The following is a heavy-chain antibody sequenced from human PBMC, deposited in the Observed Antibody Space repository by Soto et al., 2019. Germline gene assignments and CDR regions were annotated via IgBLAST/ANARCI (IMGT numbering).Heavy chain of an antibody. V-gene: IGHV3-9*01. CDR3: AKAYRIGLGYCSGGSCYDAFDI. CDR2: ISWNSGSI. Sequence: VQLVESGGGLVQPGRSLRLSCAASGFTFDDYAMHWVRQAPGKGLEWVSGISWNSGSIGYADSVKGRFTISRDNAKNSLYLQMNSLRAEDTALYYCAKAYRIGLGYCSGGSCYDAFDIWGQGTMVTVSS. CDR1: GFTFDDYA. D-gene: IGHD2-15*01. J-gene: IGHJ3*02.